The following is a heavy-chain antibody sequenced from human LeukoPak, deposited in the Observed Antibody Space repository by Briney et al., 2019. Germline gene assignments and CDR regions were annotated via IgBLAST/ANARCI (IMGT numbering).Heavy chain of an antibody. CDR3: ATGVHGIAAAGDYYFDY. CDR2: IYYSGST. D-gene: IGHD6-13*01. V-gene: IGHV4-39*07. J-gene: IGHJ4*02. CDR1: GGSISSSSYY. Sequence: SETLSLTCTVSGGSISSSSYYWGWIRQPPGKGLEWIGSIYYSGSTYYNPSLKSRVTISVDTSKNQFSLKLSSVTAAATAVYYCATGVHGIAAAGDYYFDYWGQGTLVTVSS.